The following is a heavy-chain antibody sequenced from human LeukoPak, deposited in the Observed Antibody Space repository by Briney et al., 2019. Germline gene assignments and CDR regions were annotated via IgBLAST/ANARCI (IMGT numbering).Heavy chain of an antibody. V-gene: IGHV3-7*01. D-gene: IGHD2-21*01. J-gene: IGHJ5*02. CDR2: IKQDGSEK. CDR1: GFTFSSYW. Sequence: GGSLRLSCAASGFTFSSYWMSWVRQAPGKGLEWVANIKQDGSEKYYVDSVKGRFTISRDNAKNSLYLQMNSLGAEDTAVYYCARTAAYSPFDPWGQGTLVTVSS. CDR3: ARTAAYSPFDP.